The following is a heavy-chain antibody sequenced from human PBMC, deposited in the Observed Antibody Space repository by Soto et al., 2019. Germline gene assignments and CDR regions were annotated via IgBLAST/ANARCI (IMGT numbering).Heavy chain of an antibody. V-gene: IGHV4-59*01. CDR1: GGSLSSYY. CDR3: ARGRGLDV. Sequence: PSENLSLTCTVSGGSLSSYYWSWIRQPPGEGLEWIGYISYSGNTNYNPSLKSRVTMSVDTSKNQFSLKLSSVAAADTAVYYCARGRGLDVWGQGTTVTVSS. J-gene: IGHJ6*02. CDR2: ISYSGNT.